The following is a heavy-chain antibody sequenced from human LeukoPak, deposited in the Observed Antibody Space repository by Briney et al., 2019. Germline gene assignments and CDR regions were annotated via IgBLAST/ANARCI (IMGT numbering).Heavy chain of an antibody. V-gene: IGHV3-11*01. CDR1: GFTFSDYY. CDR2: TSSSGSTI. Sequence: GGSLRLSCAASGFTFSDYYMSWIRQAPGKGLEWVSYTSSSGSTIYYADSVKGRFTISRDNSKNTLYLQMNSLRAEDTAVYYCASVYTAGPSPHLDYWGQGTLVTVSS. J-gene: IGHJ4*02. D-gene: IGHD5-18*01. CDR3: ASVYTAGPSPHLDY.